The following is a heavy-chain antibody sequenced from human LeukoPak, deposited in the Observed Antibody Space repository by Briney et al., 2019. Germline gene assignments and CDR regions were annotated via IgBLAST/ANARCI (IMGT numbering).Heavy chain of an antibody. CDR1: GGSISSNSYY. V-gene: IGHV4-39*07. J-gene: IGHJ4*02. D-gene: IGHD3-3*02. CDR2: MYYSGST. CDR3: ARGRAFFD. Sequence: SETLSLTCTVSGGSISSNSYYWGWIRQPPGKGLEWIGSMYYSGSTYYNPSLKSRVTISGDTSKNRFSLKLSSVTAADTAVYYCARGRAFFDWGQGTLVTVSS.